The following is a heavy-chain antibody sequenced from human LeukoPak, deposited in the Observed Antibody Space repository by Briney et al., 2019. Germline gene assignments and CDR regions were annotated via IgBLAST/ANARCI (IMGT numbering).Heavy chain of an antibody. V-gene: IGHV3-30*02. CDR2: IRYDGSNK. CDR3: ATGTYCSSTSCYAPFGY. D-gene: IGHD2-2*01. Sequence: PGGSLRLSCAASGFTFSNYAIHWVRQAPGKGLEWVAFIRYDGSNKYYVDSVKGRFTISRDNSKNTLYLQMNSLRAEDTAVYYCATGTYCSSTSCYAPFGYWGQGTLVTVSS. CDR1: GFTFSNYA. J-gene: IGHJ4*02.